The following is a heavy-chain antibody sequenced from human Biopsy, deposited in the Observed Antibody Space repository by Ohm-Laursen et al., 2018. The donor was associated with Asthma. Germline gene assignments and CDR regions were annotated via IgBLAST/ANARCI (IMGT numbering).Heavy chain of an antibody. D-gene: IGHD2-21*01. CDR3: VRWRSGYPDHYSDF. CDR1: GFAFRTYT. Sequence: SLRLSCAASGFAFRTYTMHWVRQAPGKGLEWVSSISSSSTYIYYADSVRGRFTISRDNSKNTLDLQMNSLRGDDTAVYYCVRWRSGYPDHYSDFWGLGTLVTVSS. V-gene: IGHV3-21*01. CDR2: ISSSSTYI. J-gene: IGHJ4*02.